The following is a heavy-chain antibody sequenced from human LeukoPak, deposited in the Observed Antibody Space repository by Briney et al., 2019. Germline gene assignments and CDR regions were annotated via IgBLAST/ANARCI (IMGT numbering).Heavy chain of an antibody. Sequence: GGSLRLSCAVSGITFSDHYLDSVRQAPGKGLEWVGRSRNKANRYLTDYALSAKDRFTVSRTPSKNSIYLRINSLRTAGTAVYYCVITYSWIWGEGAPVSVSS. V-gene: IGHV3-72*01. CDR3: VITYSWI. CDR2: SRNKANRYLT. J-gene: IGHJ4*02. D-gene: IGHD1-26*01. CDR1: GITFSDHY.